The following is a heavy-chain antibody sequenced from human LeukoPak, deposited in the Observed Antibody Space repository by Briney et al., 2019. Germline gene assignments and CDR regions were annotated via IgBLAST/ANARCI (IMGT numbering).Heavy chain of an antibody. V-gene: IGHV1-2*02. Sequence: ASVKVSCKASGYTFTGYYMHWVRQAPGQGLEGMEWIKPNTGATDIAQKFQGRVTMTRDTSISAAYMELSRLRSDGTAVYYCTRDHCSYINCYEDYYHGMDVWGQGTTVTVSS. CDR1: GYTFTGYY. CDR2: IKPNTGAT. J-gene: IGHJ6*02. D-gene: IGHD2-2*01. CDR3: TRDHCSYINCYEDYYHGMDV.